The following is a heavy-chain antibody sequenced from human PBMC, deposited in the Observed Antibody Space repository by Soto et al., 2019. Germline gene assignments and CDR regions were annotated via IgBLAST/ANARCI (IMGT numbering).Heavy chain of an antibody. CDR3: ARARYYDSSAPWGLDY. D-gene: IGHD3-22*01. CDR1: GGTFSSYA. V-gene: IGHV1-69*01. CDR2: IIPIFGTA. Sequence: QVQLVQSGAEVKKPGSSVKVSCKASGGTFSSYAISWVRQAPGQGLEWMGGIIPIFGTANYAQKFQGRVTITADESTSTAYMELSSLISDDTAVYYCARARYYDSSAPWGLDYWGQGTLVTVSS. J-gene: IGHJ4*02.